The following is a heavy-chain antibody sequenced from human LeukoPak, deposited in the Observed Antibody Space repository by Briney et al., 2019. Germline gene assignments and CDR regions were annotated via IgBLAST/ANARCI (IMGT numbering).Heavy chain of an antibody. V-gene: IGHV4-38-2*02. J-gene: IGHJ5*02. CDR2: MFHSGST. Sequence: SETLSLTCTVSGYSLSSGFYWGWIRQPPGKGLEWIATMFHSGSTYYNPSLESRVTISMDTSKNQFSLRLISVTTADTALYYCARFGTRDNCCHPGVDTWGQGTPVTVSS. D-gene: IGHD1-1*01. CDR1: GYSLSSGFY. CDR3: ARFGTRDNCCHPGVDT.